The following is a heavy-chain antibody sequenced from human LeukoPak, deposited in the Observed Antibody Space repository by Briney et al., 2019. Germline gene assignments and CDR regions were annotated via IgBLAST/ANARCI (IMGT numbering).Heavy chain of an antibody. D-gene: IGHD5-18*01. CDR1: GFTFSSYA. Sequence: GGSLRLSCAASGFTFSSYAMHWVRQAPGKGLEWVAAISYDGSNKYYADSVKGRFTISRDNSKNTLYLQMNSLRAEDTAVYYCARDGPWIQLWLPSRGYFDYWGQGTLVTVSS. CDR3: ARDGPWIQLWLPSRGYFDY. V-gene: IGHV3-30-3*01. CDR2: ISYDGSNK. J-gene: IGHJ4*02.